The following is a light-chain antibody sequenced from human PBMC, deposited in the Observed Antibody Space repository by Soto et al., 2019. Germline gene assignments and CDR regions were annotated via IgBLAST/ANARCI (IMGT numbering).Light chain of an antibody. CDR3: QQYNNWPLT. J-gene: IGKJ4*01. CDR1: QSLTSY. Sequence: EIVMTQSPATLSVSPGETATLSCRASQSLTSYLVWYQQKPDQAPRLLIYGISTRATDIPARFSGSGSGTEFTLTISSLQSEDFAVYYCQQYNNWPLTFGGGTKVEIK. V-gene: IGKV3-15*01. CDR2: GIS.